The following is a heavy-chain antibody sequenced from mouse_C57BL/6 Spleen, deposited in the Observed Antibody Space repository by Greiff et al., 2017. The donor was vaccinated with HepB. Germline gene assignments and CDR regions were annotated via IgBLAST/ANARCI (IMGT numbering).Heavy chain of an antibody. V-gene: IGHV5-9-1*02. CDR1: GFTFSSYA. CDR2: ISSGGDYI. CDR3: TRVGDYDGYFDV. J-gene: IGHJ1*03. Sequence: EVQVVESGEGLVKPGGSLKLSCAASGFTFSSYAMSWVRQTPEKRLEWVAYISSGGDYIYYADTVKGRFTISRDNARNTLYLQMSSLKSEDTAMYYCTRVGDYDGYFDVWGTGTTVTVSS. D-gene: IGHD2-4*01.